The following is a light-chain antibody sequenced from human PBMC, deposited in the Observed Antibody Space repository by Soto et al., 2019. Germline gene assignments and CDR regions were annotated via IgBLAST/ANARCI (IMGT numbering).Light chain of an antibody. Sequence: NVLTQSPGTLSFSPGERATLSRRASQSVSSSYLAWYQQKPGQAPRLLIYDASSRATGIPDRFSGSGSGTDFTLTISRLEPEDFAVYYCQQYGSSPETFGQGTKVDIK. CDR2: DAS. CDR1: QSVSSSY. CDR3: QQYGSSPET. J-gene: IGKJ1*01. V-gene: IGKV3-20*01.